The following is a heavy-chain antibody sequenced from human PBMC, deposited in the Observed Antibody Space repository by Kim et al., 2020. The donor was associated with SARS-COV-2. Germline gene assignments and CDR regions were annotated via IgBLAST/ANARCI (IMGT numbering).Heavy chain of an antibody. D-gene: IGHD5-12*01. Sequence: GGSLRLSCAASGFTFSSYGMHWVRQAPGKGLEWVAVIWYDGSNKYYADSVKGRFTISRDNSKNTLYLQMNSLRAEDTAVYYCAKGEYSGYDFDMGIDYWGQGTLVTVSS. CDR1: GFTFSSYG. V-gene: IGHV3-33*06. CDR3: AKGEYSGYDFDMGIDY. CDR2: IWYDGSNK. J-gene: IGHJ4*02.